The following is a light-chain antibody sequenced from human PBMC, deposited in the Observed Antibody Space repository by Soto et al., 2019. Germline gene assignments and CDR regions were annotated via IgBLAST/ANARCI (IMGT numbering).Light chain of an antibody. CDR1: QSISKY. CDR3: HQSYSTPLGST. Sequence: DIQMTQSPSSLSASVGDRVTITCRASQSISKYLSWYQQKPGKAPKLLIYDASSLQSGVPTRFIGSGSGTDFTLTIGSLQREDFATYYCHQSYSTPLGSTLGQGTKLEIK. CDR2: DAS. V-gene: IGKV1-39*01. J-gene: IGKJ2*01.